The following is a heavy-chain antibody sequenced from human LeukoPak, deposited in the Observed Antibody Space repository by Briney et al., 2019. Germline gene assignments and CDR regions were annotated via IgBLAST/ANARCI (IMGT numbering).Heavy chain of an antibody. V-gene: IGHV4-59*08. CDR3: ARRRAVLGHYYFDY. CDR1: GGSISDYY. D-gene: IGHD3-10*01. CDR2: VYYSGST. J-gene: IGHJ4*02. Sequence: SETLSLTCTISGGSISDYYWSWIRQPPGKGLEWIGYVYYSGSTKYNPSLNSRVTISSDTSKKQLSLKVTSVTAADTAVYYCARRRAVLGHYYFDYWGQGILVTVSS.